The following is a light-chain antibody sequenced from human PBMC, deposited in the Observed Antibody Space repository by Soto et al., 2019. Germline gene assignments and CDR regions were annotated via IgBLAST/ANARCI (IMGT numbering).Light chain of an antibody. CDR3: QQYAYWPYT. Sequence: TMSPAAVSLSPTGRATLSWRASQSVSAALAWYQQKPGQAPRLLIYGASRRATGFPARFSGSGSGTDFTLTISSLQAEDCAVYYSQQYAYWPYTFGEGGKVDIK. CDR2: GAS. CDR1: QSVSAA. V-gene: IGKV3-15*01. J-gene: IGKJ4*02.